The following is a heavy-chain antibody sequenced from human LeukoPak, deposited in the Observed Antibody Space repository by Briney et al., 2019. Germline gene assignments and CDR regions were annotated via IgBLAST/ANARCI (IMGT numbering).Heavy chain of an antibody. J-gene: IGHJ4*02. CDR3: ARTRRDGYTPGESDY. CDR1: GYTFTGYY. CDR2: INPNSGGT. V-gene: IGHV1-2*02. D-gene: IGHD5-24*01. Sequence: ASVKVSCKASGYTFTGYYMHWVRQAPGQGLEWMGWINPNSGGTNYAQKFQGRVTMTRDTSISTAYMELSRLRSEDTAVYYCARTRRDGYTPGESDYWGQGTLVTVSS.